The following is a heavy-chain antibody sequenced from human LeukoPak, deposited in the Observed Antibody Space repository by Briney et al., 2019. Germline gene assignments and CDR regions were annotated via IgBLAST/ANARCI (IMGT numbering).Heavy chain of an antibody. J-gene: IGHJ6*04. D-gene: IGHD3-3*01. V-gene: IGHV4-59*12. CDR2: IYSSGST. Sequence: SETLSLTCTVSSGSISSSYWSWIRQPPGKGLEWIGYIYSSGSTNYNPSLKSRVTMSVDTSKNQFSLKLSSVTAADTAVYYCARGLLDDRFWSAYYPALRFPRRSVWGKGTTVTVSS. CDR1: SGSISSSY. CDR3: ARGLLDDRFWSAYYPALRFPRRSV.